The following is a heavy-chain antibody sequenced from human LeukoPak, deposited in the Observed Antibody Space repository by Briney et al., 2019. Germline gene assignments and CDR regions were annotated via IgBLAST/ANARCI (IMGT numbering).Heavy chain of an antibody. CDR2: ISGSGGTP. D-gene: IGHD3-3*01. CDR1: GFTLSTSG. Sequence: GGSLRLSCAASGFTLSTSGMTWVRQAPGKGLDWVSIISGSGGTPYYTDSVKGRFTISRDNSKNTLYLQMNSLRAEDTAVYYCAKTRGISISGVVPLCDYWGQGTLVTVSS. J-gene: IGHJ4*02. CDR3: AKTRGISISGVVPLCDY. V-gene: IGHV3-23*01.